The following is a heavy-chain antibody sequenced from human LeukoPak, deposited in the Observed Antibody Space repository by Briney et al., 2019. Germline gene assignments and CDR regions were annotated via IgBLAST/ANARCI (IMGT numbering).Heavy chain of an antibody. CDR2: INPNSGGT. V-gene: IGHV1-2*02. CDR1: GYTFTGYY. CDR3: AGALYDSSGYYYD. Sequence: ASVKVSCKASGYTFTGYYMHWVRQAPGQGLEWMGWINPNSGGTNYAQKFQGRVTMTRDTSISTAYMELSRLRSDDTAVYYCAGALYDSSGYYYDWGQGTLVTVSS. D-gene: IGHD3-22*01. J-gene: IGHJ4*02.